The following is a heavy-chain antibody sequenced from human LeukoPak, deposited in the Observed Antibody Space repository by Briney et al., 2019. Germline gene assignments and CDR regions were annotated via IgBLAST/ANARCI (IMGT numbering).Heavy chain of an antibody. J-gene: IGHJ4*02. CDR2: ISSSSYI. D-gene: IGHD1-26*01. CDR3: ARSGSDFDC. V-gene: IGHV3-21*01. CDR1: GFTFDDYG. Sequence: GGSLRLSCAASGFTFDDYGMSWVRQAPGKELEWVSSISSSSYIYYADSVKGRFTISRDNAKNSQYLQINSLRVEDTAVYYCARSGSDFDCWGQGTLVSVSS.